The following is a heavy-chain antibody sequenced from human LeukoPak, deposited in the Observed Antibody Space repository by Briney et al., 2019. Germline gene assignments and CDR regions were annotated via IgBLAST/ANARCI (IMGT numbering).Heavy chain of an antibody. D-gene: IGHD2-15*01. J-gene: IGHJ5*02. CDR3: ARDWHCSGGSCYSDWFDP. Sequence: ASVKVSCKASGYTFTGYYMHWVRQAPGQELEWMGWINPNSGGTNYAQKFQGRVTMTRDTSISTAYMELSRLRSDDTAVYYCARDWHCSGGSCYSDWFDPWGQGTLVTVSS. CDR2: INPNSGGT. V-gene: IGHV1-2*02. CDR1: GYTFTGYY.